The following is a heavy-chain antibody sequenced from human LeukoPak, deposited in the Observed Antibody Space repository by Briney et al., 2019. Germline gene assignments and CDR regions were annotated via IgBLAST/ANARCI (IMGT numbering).Heavy chain of an antibody. D-gene: IGHD5-18*01. Sequence: GGSLRLSCAAPGFTFSNYNMNWVRQAPGKGLEWISSITSSSSYKFYADSVKGRFTISRDNAKNSLYLQMNSLRAEDTAVYYCARDRAGTAMPMISYYYYYMDVWGKGTTVTVSS. CDR1: GFTFSNYN. J-gene: IGHJ6*03. CDR3: ARDRAGTAMPMISYYYYYMDV. CDR2: ITSSSSYK. V-gene: IGHV3-21*01.